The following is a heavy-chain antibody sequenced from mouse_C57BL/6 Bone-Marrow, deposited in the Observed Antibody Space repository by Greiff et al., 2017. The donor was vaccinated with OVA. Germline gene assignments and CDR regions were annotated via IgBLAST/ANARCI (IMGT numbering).Heavy chain of an antibody. Sequence: VQLQQPGAELVKPGASVKMSCKASGYTFTSYWITWVKQRPGQGLEWIGDIYPGSGSTNYNEKFKSKATLTVDTSSSTAYMQLSSLTSEDSAVYYCARKENYSNWAWFAYWGQGTLVTVSA. CDR3: ARKENYSNWAWFAY. CDR1: GYTFTSYW. CDR2: IYPGSGST. J-gene: IGHJ3*01. V-gene: IGHV1-55*01. D-gene: IGHD2-5*01.